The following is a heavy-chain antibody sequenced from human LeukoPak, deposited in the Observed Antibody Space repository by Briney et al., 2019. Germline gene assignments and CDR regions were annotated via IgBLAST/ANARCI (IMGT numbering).Heavy chain of an antibody. V-gene: IGHV1-2*02. CDR2: MNPNSGGT. D-gene: IGHD6-19*01. Sequence: ASVKVSCKASGYTFTDYYMHWMRQAPGQGPEWMGWMNPNSGGTNYAQKFQGRVTMARDTSITTAYMELSSLRSDDTAVYYCAPRRVAADKGFDYWGQGTVVTVSS. J-gene: IGHJ4*02. CDR1: GYTFTDYY. CDR3: APRRVAADKGFDY.